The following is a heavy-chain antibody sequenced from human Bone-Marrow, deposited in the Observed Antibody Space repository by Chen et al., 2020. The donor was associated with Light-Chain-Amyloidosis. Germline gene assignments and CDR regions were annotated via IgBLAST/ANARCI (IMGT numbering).Heavy chain of an antibody. D-gene: IGHD2-21*02. CDR3: ARVSGGDYGPHFFYSFGLDV. CDR1: VGTFSSDA. Sequence: QVQLVQSGAEVKKPGSSVKVSCKAPVGTFSSDAISWVRQAPGQGLEWMGGIIPIYGTTNYARKFQGRVTMTADESTNTACMELSNLRSEDSAVYYCARVSGGDYGPHFFYSFGLDVWGLGTTVTVSS. CDR2: IIPIYGTT. J-gene: IGHJ6*02. V-gene: IGHV1-69*01.